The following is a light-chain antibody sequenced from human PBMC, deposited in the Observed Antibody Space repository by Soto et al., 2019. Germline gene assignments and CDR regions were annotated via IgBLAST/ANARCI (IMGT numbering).Light chain of an antibody. V-gene: IGKV3-20*01. CDR1: QSVSTNQ. CDR2: GAS. J-gene: IGKJ4*01. Sequence: EIVLTQSPGTLSWSPGERSTLSCRASQSVSTNQLAWYQQKPGQAPRLLIYGASSRATGIADRFSGSGSGTDFTLTISRLEPEDFAVYYCQYYYESSPFGRGTKVDIK. CDR3: QYYYESSP.